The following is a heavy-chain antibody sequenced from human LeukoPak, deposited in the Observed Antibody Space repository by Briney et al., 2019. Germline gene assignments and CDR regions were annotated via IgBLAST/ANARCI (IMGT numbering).Heavy chain of an antibody. CDR1: GFTFSSHG. CDR3: ARTYYYDSSGYYYFDY. Sequence: GGSLRLSCAASGFTFSSHGMNWVRQAPGKGLEWVSGIIPSGHTTYYADSVRGRYTISRDNSRNTLYLQMNSLRAEVTAVYYCARTYYYDSSGYYYFDYWGQGTLVTVSS. D-gene: IGHD3-22*01. J-gene: IGHJ4*02. V-gene: IGHV3-23*01. CDR2: IIPSGHTT.